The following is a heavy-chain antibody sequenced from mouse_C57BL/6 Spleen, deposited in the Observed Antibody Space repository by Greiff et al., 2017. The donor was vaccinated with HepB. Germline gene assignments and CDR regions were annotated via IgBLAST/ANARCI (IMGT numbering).Heavy chain of an antibody. V-gene: IGHV1-22*01. CDR2: INPNNGGT. J-gene: IGHJ2*01. D-gene: IGHD2-4*01. CDR3: ARSYDYDGVDY. Sequence: EVKLQESGPELVKPGASVKMSCKASGYTFTDYNMHWVKQSHGKSLEWIGYINPNNGGTSYNQKFKGKATLTVNKSSSTAYMELRSLTSEDSAVYYCARSYDYDGVDYWGQGTTLTVSS. CDR1: GYTFTDYN.